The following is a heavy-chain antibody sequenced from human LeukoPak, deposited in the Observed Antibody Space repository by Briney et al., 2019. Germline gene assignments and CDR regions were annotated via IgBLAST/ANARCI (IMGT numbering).Heavy chain of an antibody. V-gene: IGHV4-59*08. D-gene: IGHD5-24*01. CDR1: GGSISSSY. CDR3: ARSNARDGYNFGY. Sequence: PSETLSLTCTVSGGSISSSYWSWIRQPPGKGLEWIGYFYYSGATNYNPSLQSRATISVDTSKTQLSLKMTSMTAADTAVYYCARSNARDGYNFGYWGQGTLVTVSS. CDR2: FYYSGAT. J-gene: IGHJ4*02.